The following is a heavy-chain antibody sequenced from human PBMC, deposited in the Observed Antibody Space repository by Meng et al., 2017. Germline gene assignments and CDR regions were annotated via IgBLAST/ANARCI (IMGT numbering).Heavy chain of an antibody. Sequence: GESLKISCKGSGYSFTSYWIGWVRQMPGKGLEWMGIIYPGGSDTRYSPSFQGQVTISADKSISTAYLQWSSLKASDTAMYYCAGYLSGYSYGYRAFDIWGQGTMVTVS. D-gene: IGHD5-18*01. V-gene: IGHV5-51*01. CDR1: GYSFTSYW. J-gene: IGHJ3*02. CDR2: IYPGGSDT. CDR3: AGYLSGYSYGYRAFDI.